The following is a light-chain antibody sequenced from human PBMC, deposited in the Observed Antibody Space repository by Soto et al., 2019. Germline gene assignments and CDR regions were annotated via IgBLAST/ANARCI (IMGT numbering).Light chain of an antibody. CDR2: GAS. CDR1: QTINNN. V-gene: IGKV3-15*01. J-gene: IGKJ1*01. CDR3: QQYDKWPWT. Sequence: DIVMTQSPATVYMSPGERATLSCRASQTINNNFAWNQQKPGQAPRRLSYGASTRATVIPDRFSGSGAGTEFTLTISSLQSEDFAAYYCQQYDKWPWTFGQGTKVEIQ.